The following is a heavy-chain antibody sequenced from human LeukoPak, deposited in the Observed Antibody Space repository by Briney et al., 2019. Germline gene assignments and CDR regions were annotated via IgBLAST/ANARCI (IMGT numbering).Heavy chain of an antibody. D-gene: IGHD2-2*01. CDR3: ARFHTSIPGWFDP. CDR1: GGSVSNYY. J-gene: IGHJ5*02. V-gene: IGHV4-59*02. Sequence: PSETLSLTCTVSGGSVSNYYWSWIRQPPGKGLEWIGYIYYSGSTNYNPSLKSRVTISVDTSKNQFSLKLSSVTAADTAVYYCARFHTSIPGWFDPWGQGTLVTVSS. CDR2: IYYSGST.